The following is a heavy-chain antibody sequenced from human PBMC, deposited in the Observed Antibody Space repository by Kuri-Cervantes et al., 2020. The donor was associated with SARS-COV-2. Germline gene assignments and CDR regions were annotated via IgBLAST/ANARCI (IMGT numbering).Heavy chain of an antibody. CDR1: GGSFGGYF. CDR2: NQHSGST. D-gene: IGHD2-8*02. V-gene: IGHV4-34*01. Sequence: GSLRLSCAVYGGSFGGYFWSGIRQLPGKGLEWIGENQHSGSTNYNPSLKNRVTISVDTSKNQFSLKLSSVTAADTAVYYCARGEGIVLVVYALAFDIWGQGTMVTVSS. J-gene: IGHJ3*02. CDR3: ARGEGIVLVVYALAFDI.